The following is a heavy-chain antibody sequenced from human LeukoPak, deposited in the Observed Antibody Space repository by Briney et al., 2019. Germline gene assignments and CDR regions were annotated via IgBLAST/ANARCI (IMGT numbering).Heavy chain of an antibody. CDR1: GYTLTSYG. J-gene: IGHJ4*02. D-gene: IGHD3-22*01. CDR2: ISAYNGNT. CDR3: ARDRRVTYYYDSSGYYYGY. V-gene: IGHV1-18*01. Sequence: ASVKVSCKASGYTLTSYGISWVRQAPGQGLEWMGWISAYNGNTNYAQKLQGRVTMTTDTSTSTAYMELRSLRSDDTAVYYCARDRRVTYYYDSSGYYYGYWGQGTLVTVSS.